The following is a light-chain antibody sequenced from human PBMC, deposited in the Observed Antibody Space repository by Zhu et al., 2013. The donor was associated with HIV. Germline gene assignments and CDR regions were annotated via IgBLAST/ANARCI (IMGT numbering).Light chain of an antibody. CDR3: QSYDSSLSGVI. J-gene: IGLJ2*01. CDR1: SSNIGANYD. V-gene: IGLV1-40*01. CDR2: SNK. Sequence: QSVLTQPPSVSGAPGQRVTISCTGGSSNIGANYDVHWYRQLPGTAPKLLIYSNKKRPSGVPDRFSGSKSGTSASLAITGLQAEDEADYYCQSYDSSLSGVIFGGGTKLTVL.